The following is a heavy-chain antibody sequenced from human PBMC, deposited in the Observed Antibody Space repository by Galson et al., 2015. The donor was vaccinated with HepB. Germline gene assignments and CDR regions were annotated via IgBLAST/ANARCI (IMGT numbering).Heavy chain of an antibody. CDR3: ARVGYCSSTSCRPVDYYYGMDV. J-gene: IGHJ6*02. D-gene: IGHD2-2*01. CDR2: INAGNGNT. V-gene: IGHV1-3*01. Sequence: SVKVSCKASGSTFTSYAMHWVRQAPGQRLEWMGWINAGNGNTKYSQKFQGRVTITRDTSASTAYMELSSLRSEDTAVYYCARVGYCSSTSCRPVDYYYGMDVWGQGTTVTVSS. CDR1: GSTFTSYA.